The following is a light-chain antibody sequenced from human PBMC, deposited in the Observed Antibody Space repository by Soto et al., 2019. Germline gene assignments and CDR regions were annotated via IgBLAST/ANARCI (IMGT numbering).Light chain of an antibody. CDR1: QSVSSY. J-gene: IGKJ3*01. Sequence: EIVLTQSPATLSLSPGERATLSCRASQSVSSYLAWYQQKPGQAPRLLIYDASNRATGIPARFSGSGSGTDCTLTISSLEPEDFAVYYCQHSSNWPSFGPGTKVDI. V-gene: IGKV3-11*01. CDR2: DAS. CDR3: QHSSNWPS.